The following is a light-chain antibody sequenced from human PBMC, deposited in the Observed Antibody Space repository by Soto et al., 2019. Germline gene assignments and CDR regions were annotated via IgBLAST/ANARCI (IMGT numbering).Light chain of an antibody. CDR2: GAS. V-gene: IGKV1-39*01. CDR1: QSISNY. Sequence: DIQMTQSPSSLSXSXGDXXXXXXRPXQSISNYLNWYQQKPGKAPKLLIHGASSLHGGVPLRFSGSGSGTDFTLTISSLEREDFATYFCQQSYSMPWTFGQGTKVEIK. CDR3: QQSYSMPWT. J-gene: IGKJ1*01.